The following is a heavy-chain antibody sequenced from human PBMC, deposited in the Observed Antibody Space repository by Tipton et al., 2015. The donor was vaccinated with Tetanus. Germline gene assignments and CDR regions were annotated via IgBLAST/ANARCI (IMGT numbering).Heavy chain of an antibody. CDR2: TYYSGST. J-gene: IGHJ4*02. Sequence: TLSLTCTVSGASIGSISYYWSWIRQPPGKGLEWIGYTYYSGSTGYNPSLKSRVTISLDSSKNQFSLKLTSVTAADTAVYYCAGAGMVTDDRSKFDSWGQGSLVSVSS. V-gene: IGHV4-61*01. CDR1: GASIGSISYY. D-gene: IGHD2-21*02. CDR3: AGAGMVTDDRSKFDS.